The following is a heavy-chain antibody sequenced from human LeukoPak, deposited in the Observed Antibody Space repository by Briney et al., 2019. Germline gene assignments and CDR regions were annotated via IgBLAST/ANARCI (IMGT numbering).Heavy chain of an antibody. D-gene: IGHD3-10*01. CDR3: ARDGRSGGYYYYGMDV. CDR1: GGSISSYY. CDR2: IYYSGST. J-gene: IGHJ6*02. Sequence: SETLSLTCTVSGGSISSYYWNWIRQPPGKGLEWIGYIYYSGSTNYNPSLKSRVTISVDTSKNQFSLKLSSVTAADTAVYYCARDGRSGGYYYYGMDVWGQGTTVTVSS. V-gene: IGHV4-59*12.